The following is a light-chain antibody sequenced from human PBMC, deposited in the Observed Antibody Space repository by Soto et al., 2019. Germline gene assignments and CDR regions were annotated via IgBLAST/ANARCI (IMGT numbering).Light chain of an antibody. CDR2: NNN. CDR1: SSNIETNT. J-gene: IGLJ2*01. Sequence: QSALTQPPSASGTPGQRVTISCSGSSSNIETNTVDWYQHLPGTAPQVLIFNNNQRPSAVPDRFSGSKSGTSASLAISGLQSEDEAYYYCAVWDDSLGGMVFGGGTKLTVL. V-gene: IGLV1-44*01. CDR3: AVWDDSLGGMV.